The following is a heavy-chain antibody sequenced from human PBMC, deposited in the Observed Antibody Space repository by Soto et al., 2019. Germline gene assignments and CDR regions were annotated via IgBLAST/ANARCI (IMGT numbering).Heavy chain of an antibody. CDR2: ISYDGSNK. J-gene: IGHJ4*02. D-gene: IGHD2-8*02. CDR1: GFTFSSYA. V-gene: IGHV3-30-3*01. Sequence: QVQLVESGGGVVQPGRSLRLSCAASGFTFSSYAMHWVRQAPGKGLEWVAVISYDGSNKYYADSVKGRFTISRDNSKNTLYLQMNSLRAEDTAVYYCARGVLVESSENFDYWGQGTLVTVSS. CDR3: ARGVLVESSENFDY.